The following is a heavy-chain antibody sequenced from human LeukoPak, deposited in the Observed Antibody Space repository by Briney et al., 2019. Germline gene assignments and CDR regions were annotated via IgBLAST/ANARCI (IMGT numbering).Heavy chain of an antibody. CDR2: INHSGST. CDR3: ARLALGLFDY. V-gene: IGHV4-34*01. Sequence: SETLSLTCAVYGGSFSGYYWSWIRQPPGKGLEWIGEINHSGSTNYNPSLKSRVTISVDTSKNQFSLKLSSVTAADTAVYHCARLALGLFDYWGQGTLVTVSS. D-gene: IGHD7-27*01. J-gene: IGHJ4*02. CDR1: GGSFSGYY.